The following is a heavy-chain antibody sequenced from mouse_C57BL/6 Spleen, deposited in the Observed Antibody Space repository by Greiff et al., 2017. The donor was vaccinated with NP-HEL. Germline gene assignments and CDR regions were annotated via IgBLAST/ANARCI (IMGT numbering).Heavy chain of an antibody. CDR2: INPNNGGT. V-gene: IGHV1-26*01. CDR3: ARSNPLAY. Sequence: EVQLQQSGPELVKPGASVKISCKASGYTFTDYYMNWVKQSHGKSLEWIGDINPNNGGTSYNQKFKGKATLTVDKSSSTAYMELRSLTSEDSAVYYCARSNPLAYWGQGTLVTVSA. D-gene: IGHD6-1*01. CDR1: GYTFTDYY. J-gene: IGHJ3*01.